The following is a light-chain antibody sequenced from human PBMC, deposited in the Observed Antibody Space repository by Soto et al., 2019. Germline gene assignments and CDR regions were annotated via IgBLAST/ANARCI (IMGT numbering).Light chain of an antibody. V-gene: IGKV3-15*01. CDR3: QQYNNWPPRT. CDR2: GAS. CDR1: QSISNH. Sequence: EIVMTQSPVTLSVSPGERATHYCRASQSISNHLAWYQQKPGQAPRLLMYGASTRATGIPARFSGSGSGTEFTLTISSLQSEDVAVYYCQQYNNWPPRTFGQGTKVDIK. J-gene: IGKJ2*01.